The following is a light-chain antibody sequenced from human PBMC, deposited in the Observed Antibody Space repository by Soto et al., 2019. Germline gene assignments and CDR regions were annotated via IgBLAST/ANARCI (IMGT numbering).Light chain of an antibody. CDR3: GSFSHTSTLYV. Sequence: QSALTQPASVSGSPGQSITISCTGTSSDDGGSIYVSWYQQHPGIAPKLMISEVSNRPSGVSNRFSGSKSGNTASLTISGLQAEDEADYFCGSFSHTSTLYVFGTGTKVTVL. CDR2: EVS. V-gene: IGLV2-14*01. J-gene: IGLJ1*01. CDR1: SSDDGGSIY.